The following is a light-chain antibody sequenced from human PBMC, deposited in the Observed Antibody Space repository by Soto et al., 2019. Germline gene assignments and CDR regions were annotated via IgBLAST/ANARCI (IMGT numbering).Light chain of an antibody. CDR2: EAS. CDR1: QSVSSW. Sequence: DIQMTQSPSTLSASVGDRVTITCRASQSVSSWLAWYQQKPGKAPKLLIYEASSLAGGVPSRFGGSGSGTEFTLTILRLQPDDFLTNYCQQYNTYLRMFGQGTKIEIK. CDR3: QQYNTYLRM. V-gene: IGKV1-5*03. J-gene: IGKJ1*01.